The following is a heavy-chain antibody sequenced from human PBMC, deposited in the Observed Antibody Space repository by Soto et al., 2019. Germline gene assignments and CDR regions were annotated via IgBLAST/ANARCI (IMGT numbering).Heavy chain of an antibody. D-gene: IGHD2-15*01. CDR1: GAPITINY. CDR3: ARDAGGTYDH. J-gene: IGHJ4*01. CDR2: IYYSGST. Sequence: PSETLSLTCTVSGAPITINYWSWIRQAPGKGLEWIGYIYYSGSTTYNPSLKSRVTMSADTSKDQFSLKLNSVTAADTAVYYCARDAGGTYDHWDPGILVTVSS. V-gene: IGHV4-59*01.